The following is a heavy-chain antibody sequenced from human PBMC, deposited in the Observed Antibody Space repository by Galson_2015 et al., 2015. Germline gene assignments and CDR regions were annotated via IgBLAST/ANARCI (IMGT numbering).Heavy chain of an antibody. CDR2: IYPGDSDT. D-gene: IGHD1-14*01. V-gene: IGHV5-51*03. CDR1: GYTFTNYW. Sequence: QSGAEVKKPGESLQISCKTSGYTFTNYWIGWVRQMPGKGLEWMGIIYPGDSDTRYSPSFQGQVTISADKSISTAYLQWSSLKASDTAMYYCARRNLPDGYFDYWGQGTLVTVSS. J-gene: IGHJ4*02. CDR3: ARRNLPDGYFDY.